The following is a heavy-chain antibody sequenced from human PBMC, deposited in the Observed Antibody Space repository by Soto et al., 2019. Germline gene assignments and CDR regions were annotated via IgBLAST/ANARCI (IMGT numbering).Heavy chain of an antibody. CDR1: GFTFSSYA. D-gene: IGHD6-19*01. CDR2: ISYDGSNK. Sequence: QVQLVESGGGVVQPGRSLRLSCAASGFTFSSYAMHWVRQAPGKGLEWVAVISYDGSNKYYADSVKGRFTISRDNSKTLYLQMTSLRAEDTAVYYCVRDKSPYSSGWHNRHFDYRGQGTLVTVSS. CDR3: VRDKSPYSSGWHNRHFDY. V-gene: IGHV3-30-3*01. J-gene: IGHJ4*02.